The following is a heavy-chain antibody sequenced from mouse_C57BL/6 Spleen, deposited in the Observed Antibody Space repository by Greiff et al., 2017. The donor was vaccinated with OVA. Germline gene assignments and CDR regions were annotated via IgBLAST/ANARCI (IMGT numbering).Heavy chain of an antibody. J-gene: IGHJ2*01. D-gene: IGHD2-1*01. Sequence: QVQLQQPGAELVRPGSSVKLSCKASGYTFTSYWMDWVKQRPGQGLEWIGNIYPSDSETHYNQKFKDKATLTVDKSSSTAYMQLSSLTSEDSAVYYFARSEGNYLFDYWGQGTTLTVSS. CDR2: IYPSDSET. CDR3: ARSEGNYLFDY. V-gene: IGHV1-61*01. CDR1: GYTFTSYW.